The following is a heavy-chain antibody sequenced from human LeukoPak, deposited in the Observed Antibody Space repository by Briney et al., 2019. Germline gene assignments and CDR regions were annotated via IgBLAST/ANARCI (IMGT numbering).Heavy chain of an antibody. CDR1: GFTLSSYW. J-gene: IGHJ4*02. D-gene: IGHD6-13*01. Sequence: GGSLRLSCAASGFTLSSYWMSWVRQAPGKGLEWVANIKYDGSEKDYVDSVKGRFTISRDNAKNSLYLQMNSLRAEDTAVYYCARDIAPAGLFFDYWGQGTLVAVSS. CDR3: ARDIAPAGLFFDY. CDR2: IKYDGSEK. V-gene: IGHV3-7*01.